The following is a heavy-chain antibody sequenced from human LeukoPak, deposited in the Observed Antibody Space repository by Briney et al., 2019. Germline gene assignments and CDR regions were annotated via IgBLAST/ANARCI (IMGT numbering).Heavy chain of an antibody. Sequence: GGSLRLSCAASGFTFSSYAMSWVRQAPGKGLEWVSAISGSGGSTYYADSVKGRFTISRDNSKNTLYLQMNSLRAEDTAMYYCATNSGSPGGYWGQGTLVTVSS. CDR2: ISGSGGST. D-gene: IGHD1-26*01. CDR1: GFTFSSYA. CDR3: ATNSGSPGGY. V-gene: IGHV3-23*01. J-gene: IGHJ4*02.